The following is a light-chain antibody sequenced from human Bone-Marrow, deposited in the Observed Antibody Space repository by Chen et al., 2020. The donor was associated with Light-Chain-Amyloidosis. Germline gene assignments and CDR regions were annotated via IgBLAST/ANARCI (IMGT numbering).Light chain of an antibody. CDR2: DVS. V-gene: IGLV2-14*01. Sequence: QSALTQPSSVSVSPGQSFTIFCTGTSSDVGGYNYVSWYQQHPGKAPKLMSYDVSNRPSGVSTRFSGAKSGNTASRTVSGLQAEDEDDYYCSSYTSSSTLEFGGGTKLTVL. CDR1: SSDVGGYNY. J-gene: IGLJ2*01. CDR3: SSYTSSSTLE.